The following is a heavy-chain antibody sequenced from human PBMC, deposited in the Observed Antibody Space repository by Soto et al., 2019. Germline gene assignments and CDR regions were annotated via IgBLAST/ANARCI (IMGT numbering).Heavy chain of an antibody. CDR1: GDSISSRGYY. V-gene: IGHV4-31*03. Sequence: QVQLQESGPGLVKPSETLSLTCSVSGDSISSRGYYWSWIRQRPGKGLEWIAYIHYTGSTSYNPSLKSRTTISVDTFKNQFSRKVNSVTAADTAVYYCASVYSSNCDGWWFDPWGQGTLVTVSS. D-gene: IGHD2-2*01. J-gene: IGHJ5*02. CDR2: IHYTGST. CDR3: ASVYSSNCDGWWFDP.